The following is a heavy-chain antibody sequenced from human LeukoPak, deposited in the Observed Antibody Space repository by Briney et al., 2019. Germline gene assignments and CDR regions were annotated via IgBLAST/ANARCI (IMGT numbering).Heavy chain of an antibody. J-gene: IGHJ4*02. Sequence: SETLSLTCTASGGSISSYYWIWIRQPPGKGLEWIGYIYYSGSTNYNPSLKSRVTISVDTSKNQFSLKLSSVTAADTAVYYCARGLAALGYWGQGTLVTVSS. D-gene: IGHD6-13*01. CDR1: GGSISSYY. CDR3: ARGLAALGY. V-gene: IGHV4-59*01. CDR2: IYYSGST.